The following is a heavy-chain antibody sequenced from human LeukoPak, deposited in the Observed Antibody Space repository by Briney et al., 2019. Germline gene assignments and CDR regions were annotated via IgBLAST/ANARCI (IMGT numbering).Heavy chain of an antibody. J-gene: IGHJ4*02. D-gene: IGHD3-22*01. CDR1: GFTLTNYA. CDR3: ARGGYYYDTTGSPGDY. CDR2: ISYAGTNK. Sequence: PGGSLRLSCVVSGFTLTNYALHWVRQAPGKGLEWVAVISYAGTNKYYADSVKGRFTISRDISKNTVYLHMDSLRDEDTAVYFCARGGYYYDTTGSPGDYWGQGTPVTVSS. V-gene: IGHV3-30-3*01.